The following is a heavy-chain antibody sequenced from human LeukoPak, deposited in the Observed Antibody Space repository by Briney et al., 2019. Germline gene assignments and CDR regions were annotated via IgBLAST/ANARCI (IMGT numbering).Heavy chain of an antibody. V-gene: IGHV3-21*01. CDR2: ISSSSSYI. CDR3: ARDGYNWYAFDI. D-gene: IGHD5-24*01. Sequence: GGSLRLSCAASGFTFSSYSMNWVRQAPGKGLEWVSSISSSSSYIHYADSVKGRFTISRDNAKNSLYLQMNSLRAEDTAVYYCARDGYNWYAFDIWGQGTMVTVSS. CDR1: GFTFSSYS. J-gene: IGHJ3*02.